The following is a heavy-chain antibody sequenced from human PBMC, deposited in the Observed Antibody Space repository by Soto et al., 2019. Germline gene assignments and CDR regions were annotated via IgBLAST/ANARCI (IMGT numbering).Heavy chain of an antibody. D-gene: IGHD3-3*01. J-gene: IGHJ4*02. V-gene: IGHV4-31*03. CDR2: IYYSGST. CDR1: GGSISSGGYY. CDR3: ARARSGDFDY. Sequence: SETLSLTCTVSGGSISSGGYYWSWIRQHPGKGLEWIGYIYYSGSTYYNPSLKSRVTISVDTSKNQFSLKLSSVTAADTAVYYCARARSGDFDYWGQGTLVTVSS.